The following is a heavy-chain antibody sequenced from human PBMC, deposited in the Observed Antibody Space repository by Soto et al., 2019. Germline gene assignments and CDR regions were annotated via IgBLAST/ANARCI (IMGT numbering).Heavy chain of an antibody. CDR2: IYHSGST. D-gene: IGHD3-10*01. CDR1: GISISSINW. V-gene: IGHV4-4*02. CDR3: GRDGSGSYYQTYYYYGMDV. Sequence: SETLSLTCAVSGISISSINWWSGVCQPPGKGLEWIGEIYHSGSTNYNPSLKSRVTISVDKSKNQFSLKLSSVTAADTAVYYCGRDGSGSYYQTYYYYGMDVWGQGTTVT. J-gene: IGHJ6*02.